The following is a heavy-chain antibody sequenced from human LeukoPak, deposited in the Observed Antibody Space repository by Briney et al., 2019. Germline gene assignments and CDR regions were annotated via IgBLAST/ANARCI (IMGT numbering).Heavy chain of an antibody. Sequence: RLSLTYPRFIVSVLGIWCLCQVPGENLYQLGPIAYHGSNTYYADSLKGRFTISRDNSKNTLYLQMNSLRGEDTAVYYCARGFELITFGGAIGKLNWFDSWGQGTPVTVSS. CDR1: RFIVSVLG. CDR3: ARGFELITFGGAIGKLNWFDS. CDR2: IAYHGSNT. J-gene: IGHJ5*01. D-gene: IGHD3-16*02. V-gene: IGHV3-30*03.